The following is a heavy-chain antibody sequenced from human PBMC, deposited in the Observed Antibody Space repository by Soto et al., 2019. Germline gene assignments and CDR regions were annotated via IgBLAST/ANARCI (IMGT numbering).Heavy chain of an antibody. J-gene: IGHJ6*03. CDR3: ARDHQVGDTTIYYMDV. V-gene: IGHV3-7*03. Sequence: GGSLRLSCAASGFTFSSYWMSWVRQAPGKGLEWVANIKQDGSEKYYVDSVKGRFTISRDNAKNSLYLQMNSLRAEDTAVYYCARDHQVGDTTIYYMDVWGKGTTVTVSS. CDR1: GFTFSSYW. D-gene: IGHD1-26*01. CDR2: IKQDGSEK.